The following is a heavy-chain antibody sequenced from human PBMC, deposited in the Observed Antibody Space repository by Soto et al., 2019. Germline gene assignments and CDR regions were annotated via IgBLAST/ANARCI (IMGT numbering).Heavy chain of an antibody. V-gene: IGHV1-69*04. CDR3: AREDRDRETGLVPAAIDGMDV. CDR1: GGTFSRYS. D-gene: IGHD2-2*01. J-gene: IGHJ6*02. Sequence: SVKVSCKASGGTFSRYSFTWVRQAPGHGLEWMGRIIPVFGIASYAQKFQGRVTITADKSTSTAYMELSSLRSEDTAVYYCAREDRDRETGLVPAAIDGMDVWGQGATVTVSS. CDR2: IIPVFGIA.